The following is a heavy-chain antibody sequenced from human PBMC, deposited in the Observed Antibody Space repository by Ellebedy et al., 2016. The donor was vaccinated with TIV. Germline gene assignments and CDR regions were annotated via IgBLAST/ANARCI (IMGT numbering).Heavy chain of an antibody. V-gene: IGHV2-70*11. D-gene: IGHD3-3*01. CDR3: ARRVWSTLARDYGLDV. J-gene: IGHJ6*02. CDR2: IDWDDDT. Sequence: SGPTLVKPTQTLTLTCTFTGFSLSTYGMCVSWIRQPPGKALEWHARIDWDDDTYYSTSLRTRVTISKDTSKNQVVLTMANMDPVDTAAYYCARRVWSTLARDYGLDVWGQGTTVTVSS. CDR1: GFSLSTYGMC.